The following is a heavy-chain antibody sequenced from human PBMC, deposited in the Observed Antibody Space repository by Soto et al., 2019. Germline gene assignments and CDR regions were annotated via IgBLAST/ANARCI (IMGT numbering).Heavy chain of an antibody. J-gene: IGHJ6*02. V-gene: IGHV3-72*01. D-gene: IGHD3-16*01. CDR2: TANKRRRYTT. Sequence: EVELVESGGGLVQAGGSLRVSCGVSGCTSSDHYMDWVRQAPGKGLEWVGRTANKRRRYTTEYAASVKGRFIISRDDSKNSVYLQINSLKIEDTAVYYCARAGFGHGLDVWGQGTTVTVSS. CDR3: ARAGFGHGLDV. CDR1: GCTSSDHY.